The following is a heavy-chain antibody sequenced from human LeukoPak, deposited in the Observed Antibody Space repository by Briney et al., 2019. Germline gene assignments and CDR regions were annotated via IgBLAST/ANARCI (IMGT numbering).Heavy chain of an antibody. Sequence: VASVKVSCKASGYTFTGSYMHWVRQAPGQGLEWMGLINSNSGDTNYAQKFQGRVTMTRDTSISTAYMELSRLRSEDTAVYYCARSRPIVVVLGWFDPWGQGTLVTVSS. CDR3: ARSRPIVVVLGWFDP. J-gene: IGHJ5*02. CDR2: INSNSGDT. D-gene: IGHD2-2*01. V-gene: IGHV1-2*02. CDR1: GYTFTGSY.